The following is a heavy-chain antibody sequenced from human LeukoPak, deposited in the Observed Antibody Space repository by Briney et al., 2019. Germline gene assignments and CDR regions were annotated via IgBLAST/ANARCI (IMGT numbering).Heavy chain of an antibody. Sequence: PSETLSLTCTVSGGSISSYYWSWIRQPPGKGLEWIGYIYYSGSTNYNPSLKSRVTISVDTSKNQFSLKLSSVTAADTAVYYCARAGAYDPFDYWGQGTLVTVSS. J-gene: IGHJ4*02. D-gene: IGHD5-12*01. CDR3: ARAGAYDPFDY. CDR2: IYYSGST. CDR1: GGSISSYY. V-gene: IGHV4-59*01.